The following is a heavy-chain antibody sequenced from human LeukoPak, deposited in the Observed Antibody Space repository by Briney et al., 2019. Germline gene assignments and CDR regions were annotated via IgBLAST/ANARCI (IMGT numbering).Heavy chain of an antibody. Sequence: GGSLRLSCAASGGTFSSCEMNWWGQAPGEGLEGWSEISCSGGSIYYAESVKGRFTISRDNAKNSVFLQMNCLTAEDTAVYYCARVGAYCSGTNCYIRYWGQGPRVPVSS. CDR3: ARVGAYCSGTNCYIRY. V-gene: IGHV3-48*03. D-gene: IGHD2-15*01. CDR2: ISCSGGSI. CDR1: GGTFSSCE. J-gene: IGHJ4*02.